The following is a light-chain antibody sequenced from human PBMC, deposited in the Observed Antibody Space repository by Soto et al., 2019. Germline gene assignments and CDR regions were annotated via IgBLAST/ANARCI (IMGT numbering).Light chain of an antibody. V-gene: IGKV1D-12*01. CDR2: AAA. J-gene: IGKJ3*01. CDR1: QDVSSW. CDR3: QQANSFPFT. Sequence: DIQMTQFPSSVSASVGDRVTITCRASQDVSSWFAWYQQKPGTAPRLLIYAAATLQSGVPSRFSGSGSGTDFTLTISNLQPEDFATYYCQQANSFPFTFGPGTTVDIK.